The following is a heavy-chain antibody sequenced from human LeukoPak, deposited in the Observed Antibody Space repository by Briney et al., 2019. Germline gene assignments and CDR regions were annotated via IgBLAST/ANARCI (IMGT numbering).Heavy chain of an antibody. CDR1: GGSISSSSYY. V-gene: IGHV4-39*01. Sequence: SETLSLTCTVSGGSISSSSYYWGWIRQPPGKGLEWIGSIYYSGSTYYNPSLKGRVTISVDTSKNQFSLKLSSVTAADTAVYYCARCEYCSGGSCLYYFDYWGQGTLVTVSS. J-gene: IGHJ4*02. D-gene: IGHD2-15*01. CDR3: ARCEYCSGGSCLYYFDY. CDR2: IYYSGST.